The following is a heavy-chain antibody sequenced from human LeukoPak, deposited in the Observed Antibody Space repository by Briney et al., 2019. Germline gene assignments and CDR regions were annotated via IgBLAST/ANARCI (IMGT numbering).Heavy chain of an antibody. V-gene: IGHV4-4*02. Sequence: SETLSLTCAVSGGPISSSNWWSWVRQPPGKGLEWIGEIYHSGSTNYNPSLKSRVTISVDKSKNQFSLKLSSVTAADTAVYYCARGLSGGYSPFDYWGQGTLVTVSS. CDR3: ARGLSGGYSPFDY. J-gene: IGHJ4*02. D-gene: IGHD3-22*01. CDR1: GGPISSSNW. CDR2: IYHSGST.